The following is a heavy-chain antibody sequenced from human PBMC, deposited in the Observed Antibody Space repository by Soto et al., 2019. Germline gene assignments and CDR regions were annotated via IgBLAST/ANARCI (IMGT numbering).Heavy chain of an antibody. D-gene: IGHD6-13*01. CDR2: IYYSGST. V-gene: IGHV4-31*03. CDR1: GGSISSGGYC. J-gene: IGHJ4*02. Sequence: QVQLQESGPGLVKPSQTLSLTCTVSGGSISSGGYCWSWIRQHPGKGLEWIGYIYYSGSTYYNPSLQSRVTRSVDTSKNQFSLKLRSVTAADTAVYYCASLRGSCSWYFDYWGQGTLVTVSS. CDR3: ASLRGSCSWYFDY.